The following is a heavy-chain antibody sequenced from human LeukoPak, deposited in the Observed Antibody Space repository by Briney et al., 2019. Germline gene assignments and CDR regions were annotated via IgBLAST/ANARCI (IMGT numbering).Heavy chain of an antibody. CDR3: AKGSMIASGGIDY. CDR2: ISWTGATL. J-gene: IGHJ4*02. V-gene: IGHV3-9*01. Sequence: PGGSLRLSCAASGFIFDDYVMHWVRQAPGKGLEWVSGISWTGATLGYADSVKGRFTISRDDAKNSLYLQMNSLRAEDTAVYYCAKGSMIASGGIDYWGQGTLVTVSS. D-gene: IGHD3-22*01. CDR1: GFIFDDYV.